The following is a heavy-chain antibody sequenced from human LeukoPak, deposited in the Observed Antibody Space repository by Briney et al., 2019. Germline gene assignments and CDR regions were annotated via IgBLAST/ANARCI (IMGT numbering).Heavy chain of an antibody. CDR3: ARVAGTIRIWPQPFGDGMDV. J-gene: IGHJ6*02. D-gene: IGHD3-16*01. V-gene: IGHV3-23*01. Sequence: GGSLRLSCAASRFTFSNYVMSWVRQAPGGGLECVPAISGSGRSTYCADSVKGRFTISRDNSKNTLYLQMNSLRAEDTALYYCARVAGTIRIWPQPFGDGMDVWGQGTTVTVSS. CDR1: RFTFSNYV. CDR2: ISGSGRST.